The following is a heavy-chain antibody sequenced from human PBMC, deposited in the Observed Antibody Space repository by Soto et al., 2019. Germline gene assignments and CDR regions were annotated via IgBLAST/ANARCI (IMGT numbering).Heavy chain of an antibody. CDR3: AREAAGILNWFDP. CDR1: GGSISSGGYY. Sequence: QVQLQESGPGLVKPSQTLSLTCTVSGGSISSGGYYWSWIRQHPGKGLEWIGYIYYSGSTYYNPSLKSRVTISVDTSKNQFCLKLSSVTAADTAVYYCAREAAGILNWFDPWGQGTLVTVSS. CDR2: IYYSGST. D-gene: IGHD6-25*01. J-gene: IGHJ5*02. V-gene: IGHV4-31*03.